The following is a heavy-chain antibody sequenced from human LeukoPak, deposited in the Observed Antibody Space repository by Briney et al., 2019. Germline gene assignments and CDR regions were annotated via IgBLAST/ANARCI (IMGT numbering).Heavy chain of an antibody. CDR2: INPNSGGT. CDR3: ARDEIKLGSWIQLWPRSGFGY. D-gene: IGHD5-18*01. V-gene: IGHV1-2*02. CDR1: GYTFTGYY. J-gene: IGHJ4*02. Sequence: GASVKVPCKASGYTFTGYYMHWVRQAPGQGLEWMGWINPNSGGTNYAQKFQGRVTMTRDTSISTAYMELSRLRSDDTAVYYCARDEIKLGSWIQLWPRSGFGYWGQGTLVTVSS.